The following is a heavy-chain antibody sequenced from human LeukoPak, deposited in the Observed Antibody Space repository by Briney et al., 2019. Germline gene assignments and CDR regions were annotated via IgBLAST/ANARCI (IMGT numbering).Heavy chain of an antibody. CDR2: ISYDGSNK. Sequence: GGSLRLSCAASGFTFSSYAMHWVRQAPGKGLEWVAVISYDGSNKYYADSVKGRFTISRDNSKNTLYLQMNSLRAEDTAVYYCARDYDFWSGYYDYWGQGTLVTVSS. V-gene: IGHV3-30-3*01. CDR1: GFTFSSYA. D-gene: IGHD3-3*01. CDR3: ARDYDFWSGYYDY. J-gene: IGHJ4*02.